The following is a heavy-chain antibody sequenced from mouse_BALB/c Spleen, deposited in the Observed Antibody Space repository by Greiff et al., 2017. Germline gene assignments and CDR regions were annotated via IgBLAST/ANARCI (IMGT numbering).Heavy chain of an antibody. Sequence: QVHVKQSGAELMKPGASVKISCKATGYTFSSYWIEWVKQRPGHGLEWIGEILPGSGSTNYNEKFKGKATFTADTSSNTAYMQLSSLTSEDSAVYYCATSDGFYAMDYWGQGTSVTVSS. CDR3: ATSDGFYAMDY. CDR1: GYTFSSYW. V-gene: IGHV1-9*01. CDR2: ILPGSGST. J-gene: IGHJ4*01. D-gene: IGHD2-3*01.